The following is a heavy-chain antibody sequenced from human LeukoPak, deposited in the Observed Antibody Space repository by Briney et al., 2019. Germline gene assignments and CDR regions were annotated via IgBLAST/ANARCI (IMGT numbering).Heavy chain of an antibody. D-gene: IGHD3-10*01. CDR2: VYSGGTT. CDR3: ATGLGETGHYAFYYGMDV. V-gene: IGHV3-NL1*01. Sequence: GRSLRLSCAVSGFTFDSYGMHWVRQAPGKGLEWVSVVYSGGTTDFADSVKGRFLISRDNSKNKVYLQMNRLSAEDTAVYYCATGLGETGHYAFYYGMDVWGQGTTVIVSS. CDR1: GFTFDSYG. J-gene: IGHJ6*02.